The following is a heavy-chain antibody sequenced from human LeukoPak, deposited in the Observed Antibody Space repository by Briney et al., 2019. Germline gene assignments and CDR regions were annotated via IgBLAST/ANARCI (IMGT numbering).Heavy chain of an antibody. CDR3: AKVMPPGRIRFYSYYMDV. CDR1: GFSFSGYG. CDR2: IRYDGSNE. D-gene: IGHD2-15*01. Sequence: GGSLRLSCAASGFSFSGYGMHWVRQAPGKGLEWVAFIRYDGSNEYYADSVKGRFTISRDKSKNTLSLQLNGLRVEDTAVYYCAKVMPPGRIRFYSYYMDVWGKGTTVTVS. V-gene: IGHV3-30*02. J-gene: IGHJ6*03.